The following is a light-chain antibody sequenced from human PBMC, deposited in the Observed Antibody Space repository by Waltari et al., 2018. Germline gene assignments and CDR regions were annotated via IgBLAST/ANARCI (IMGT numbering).Light chain of an antibody. V-gene: IGKV4-1*01. CDR1: QSVLYRSDNKNY. J-gene: IGKJ5*01. CDR3: QQYYSSPVT. CDR2: WAS. Sequence: DIVMTQSPDSLAVSLGARATLNCTSSQSVLYRSDNKNYLGWYQQKPGLPPKLLIYWASTRESGVPDRFSGSGSGTDFTLTISSLQAEDVAVYYCQQYYSSPVTFGQGTRLEIK.